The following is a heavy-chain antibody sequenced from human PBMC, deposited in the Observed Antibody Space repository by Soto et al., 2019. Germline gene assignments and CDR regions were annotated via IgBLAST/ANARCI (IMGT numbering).Heavy chain of an antibody. CDR2: TNPSGGST. CDR1: GYIFTNHY. V-gene: IGHV1-46*01. J-gene: IGHJ4*02. CDR3: ARADYYDSSGFYYDY. Sequence: QVQLVQSGAEVKKPGASVKVSCKASGYIFTNHYIHWVRQAPGQGLEWMGITNPSGGSTNYLQKFQGRVTMTRDTSTSTVYMELSSLRSEDTAVYFCARADYYDSSGFYYDYWGQGTLVTVSS. D-gene: IGHD3-22*01.